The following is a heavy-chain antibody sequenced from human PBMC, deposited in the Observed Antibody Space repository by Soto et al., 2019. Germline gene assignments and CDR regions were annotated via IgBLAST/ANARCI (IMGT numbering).Heavy chain of an antibody. Sequence: QVQLVQSGAAVKKPGSSVKVSCKASGGSISNYAISWVRQAPGQGLEWMGGIIPILGTAKYAQKFQGRFTFTRGKSPKTPKRGLGSLRPEDRAVNYGARALRPHLGGGDFYSAMNVWGQGTTVTVSS. CDR3: ARALRPHLGGGDFYSAMNV. CDR2: IIPILGTA. D-gene: IGHD3-10*01. CDR1: GGSISNYA. J-gene: IGHJ6*02. V-gene: IGHV1-69*06.